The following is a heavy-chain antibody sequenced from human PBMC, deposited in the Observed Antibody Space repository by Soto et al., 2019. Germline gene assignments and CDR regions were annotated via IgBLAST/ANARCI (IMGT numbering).Heavy chain of an antibody. J-gene: IGHJ4*02. D-gene: IGHD3-3*01. V-gene: IGHV3-11*01. CDR3: ARAITILGVVFDY. CDR2: IRSSGSTI. CDR1: GFTFRDYY. Sequence: GGSLRLSCAASGFTFRDYYMSWIRQAPGKGLEWVSYIRSSGSTIYYADSVKGRFTISRDNAKNSLYLQMNSLRAEDTAVYYCARAITILGVVFDYWGQGTLVTVSS.